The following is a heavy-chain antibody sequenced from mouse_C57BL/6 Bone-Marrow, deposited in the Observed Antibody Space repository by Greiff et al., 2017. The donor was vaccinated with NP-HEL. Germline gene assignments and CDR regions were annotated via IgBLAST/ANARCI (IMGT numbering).Heavy chain of an antibody. V-gene: IGHV1-22*01. CDR1: GYTFTDYN. J-gene: IGHJ4*01. CDR2: INPNNGGT. CDR3: ASPPFITTVGYYAMDY. D-gene: IGHD1-1*01. Sequence: SGPELVKPGASVKMSCKASGYTFTDYNMHWVKQSHGKSLEWIGYINPNNGGTSYNQKFKGKATLTVNKSSSTAYMELRSLTSEDSAVYYCASPPFITTVGYYAMDYWGQGTSVTVSS.